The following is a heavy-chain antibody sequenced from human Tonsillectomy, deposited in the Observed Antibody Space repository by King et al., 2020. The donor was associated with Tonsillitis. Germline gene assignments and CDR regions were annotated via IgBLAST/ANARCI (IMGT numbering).Heavy chain of an antibody. CDR2: IYYSGST. V-gene: IGHV4-59*01. CDR3: ARENPGYSSGYDY. CDR1: GGSISSYY. J-gene: IGHJ4*02. Sequence: VQLQESGPGLVKPSETQSLTCTVSGGSISSYYWSWIRQPPGKGLEWIGYIYYSGSTNYNPSLKSRVTISVDTSKNQFSLKLSSVTAADTAVYYCARENPGYSSGYDYWGQGTLVTVSS. D-gene: IGHD6-19*01.